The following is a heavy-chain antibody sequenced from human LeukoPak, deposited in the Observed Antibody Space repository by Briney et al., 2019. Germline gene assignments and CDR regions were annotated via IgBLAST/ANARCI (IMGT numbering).Heavy chain of an antibody. CDR3: ARFDHYYDSSGYSDNWFDP. D-gene: IGHD3-22*01. CDR1: GFTFSSHA. V-gene: IGHV3-30-3*01. J-gene: IGHJ5*02. Sequence: PGRSLRLSCAASGFTFSSHAMHWVRQAPGKGLEWVAVISFDGSNKYYADSVKGRFTISRDNSKNTLYLQMNSLRAEDTAVYYCARFDHYYDSSGYSDNWFDPWGQGTLVTVSS. CDR2: ISFDGSNK.